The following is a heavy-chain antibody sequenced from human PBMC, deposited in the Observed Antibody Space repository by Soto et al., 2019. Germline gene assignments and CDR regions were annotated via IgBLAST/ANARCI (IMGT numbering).Heavy chain of an antibody. V-gene: IGHV5-10-1*01. Sequence: GESLKISCKGSGYSFTSYCISWVRQMPGKGLEWMGRIDPSDSYTNYSPSFQGHVTISADKSISTAYLQWSSMKDSDTAMYYCARHDYGDSSLDAFDVWGQVTTVTV. CDR3: ARHDYGDSSLDAFDV. J-gene: IGHJ3*01. CDR2: IDPSDSYT. D-gene: IGHD4-17*01. CDR1: GYSFTSYC.